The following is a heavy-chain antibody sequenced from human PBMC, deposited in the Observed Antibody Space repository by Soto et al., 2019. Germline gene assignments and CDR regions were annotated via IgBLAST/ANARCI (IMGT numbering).Heavy chain of an antibody. Sequence: GGSLRLSCAASGFTFSSYAMSWVRQAPGKGLEWVSAISGSGGSTYYADSVKGRFTISRDNSKNTLYLQMNSLRAEDTAVYYCATDNWNYARKWYGMDVWGQGTKVTVYS. V-gene: IGHV3-23*01. D-gene: IGHD1-7*01. J-gene: IGHJ6*02. CDR1: GFTFSSYA. CDR2: ISGSGGST. CDR3: ATDNWNYARKWYGMDV.